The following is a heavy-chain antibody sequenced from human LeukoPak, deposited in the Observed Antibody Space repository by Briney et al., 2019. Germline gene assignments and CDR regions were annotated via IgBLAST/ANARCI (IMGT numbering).Heavy chain of an antibody. CDR3: TRDRVPDWGSDAFDI. V-gene: IGHV3-21*01. Sequence: GGSLRLSCAASGFTFSSYSMNWVRQAPGKGLVWVSSISSSSSYIYYADSVKGRFTISRDNAKNSLYLQMNSLRAEDTAVYYCTRDRVPDWGSDAFDIWGQGTMVTVSS. CDR1: GFTFSSYS. J-gene: IGHJ3*02. D-gene: IGHD7-27*01. CDR2: ISSSSSYI.